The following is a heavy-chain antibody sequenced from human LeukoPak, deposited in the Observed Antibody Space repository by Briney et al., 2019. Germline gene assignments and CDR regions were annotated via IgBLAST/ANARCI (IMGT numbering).Heavy chain of an antibody. CDR2: IIPIFGTA. D-gene: IGHD4-17*01. CDR1: GGTFSSYA. CDR3: ARDLVTTVTPNWFDP. V-gene: IGHV1-69*05. Sequence: SVTVSCKASGGTFSSYAISWVGQAPGQGLEWMGGIIPIFGTANYAQKFQGRVTITTDESTSTAYMELSSLRSEDTAVYYCARDLVTTVTPNWFDPWGQGTLVTVSS. J-gene: IGHJ5*02.